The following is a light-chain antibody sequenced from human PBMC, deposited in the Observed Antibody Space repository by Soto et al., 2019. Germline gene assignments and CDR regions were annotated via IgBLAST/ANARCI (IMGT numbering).Light chain of an antibody. CDR3: MQALRAPPT. V-gene: IGKV2-28*01. J-gene: IGKJ1*01. CDR2: LGS. Sequence: IVMTQSPLSLPVTPGEPASISCRYSQSLLGTNGRNYLDRYLQKPGQSPQLLIYLGSNRASGVPARFSGSGSGTDFTLKISRVEAEDVGVYHCMQALRAPPTFGQGTKVEIK. CDR1: QSLLGTNGRNY.